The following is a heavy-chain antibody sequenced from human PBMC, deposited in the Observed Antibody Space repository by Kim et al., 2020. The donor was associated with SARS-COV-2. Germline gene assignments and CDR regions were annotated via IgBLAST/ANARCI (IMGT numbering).Heavy chain of an antibody. Sequence: SETLSLTCTVSGGSISSYYWSWIRQPPGKGLEWIGYIYYSGSTNYNPSLKSRVTISVDTSKNQFSLKLSSVTAADTAVYYCARLSRHYSYCSGGSCIRKQYYFDYWGQGTLVTVSS. CDR3: ARLSRHYSYCSGGSCIRKQYYFDY. CDR1: GGSISSYY. V-gene: IGHV4-59*01. D-gene: IGHD2-15*01. CDR2: IYYSGST. J-gene: IGHJ4*02.